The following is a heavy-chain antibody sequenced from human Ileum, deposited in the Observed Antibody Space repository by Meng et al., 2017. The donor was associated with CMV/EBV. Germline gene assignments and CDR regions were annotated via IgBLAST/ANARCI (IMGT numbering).Heavy chain of an antibody. J-gene: IGHJ4*02. V-gene: IGHV1-2*02. Sequence: QVQAVESGAEVKKPGASVKVSCKTFGFTFSGYYIHWVRQAPGQGLGWMGWINSKNDGTNYARKFQGRVTMTRETSISTAHMELSGLMSDDTAVYYCVRSSGWSRFDYWGQGTLVTVSS. CDR3: VRSSGWSRFDY. D-gene: IGHD6-19*01. CDR1: GFTFSGYY. CDR2: INSKNDGT.